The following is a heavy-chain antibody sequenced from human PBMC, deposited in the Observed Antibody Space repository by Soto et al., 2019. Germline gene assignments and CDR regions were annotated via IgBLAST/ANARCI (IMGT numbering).Heavy chain of an antibody. J-gene: IGHJ4*02. CDR2: IYYSGST. Sequence: QVQLQESGPGLVKPSQTLSLTCTVSGGSISSGDYYWSWIRQPPGKGLEWIGYIYYSGSTYYNPSPKRRVTISVDTSKNQFSLKLSSVTAADTAVYYCARGYNWNGAGFDCWGQGTLVTVSS. CDR1: GGSISSGDYY. V-gene: IGHV4-30-4*01. CDR3: ARGYNWNGAGFDC. D-gene: IGHD1-20*01.